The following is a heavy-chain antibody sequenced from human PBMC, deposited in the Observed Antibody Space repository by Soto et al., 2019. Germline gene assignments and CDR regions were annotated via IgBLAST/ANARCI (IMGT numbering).Heavy chain of an antibody. CDR2: ISSTTNYI. CDR3: ARESEDLTSNFDY. V-gene: IGHV3-21*06. CDR1: GFTFTRYS. Sequence: TGGSLRLSCAASGFTFTRYSMNWVRQAPGKGLEWVSSISSTTNYIYYGDSMKGRFTISRDNAKNSLYLEMNSLRAEDTAVYYCARESEDLTSNFDYWGQGTLVTVSS. J-gene: IGHJ4*02.